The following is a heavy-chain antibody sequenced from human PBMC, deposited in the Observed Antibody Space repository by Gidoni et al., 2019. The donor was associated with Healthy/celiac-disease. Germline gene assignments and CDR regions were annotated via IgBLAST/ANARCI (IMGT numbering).Heavy chain of an antibody. D-gene: IGHD6-19*01. CDR3: ASTIAVAGHDAFDI. Sequence: LEWVSSISSSSSYIYYADSVKGRFTISRDNAKNSLYLQMNSLRAEDTAVYYCASTIAVAGHDAFDIWGQGTMVTVSS. CDR2: ISSSSSYI. J-gene: IGHJ3*02. V-gene: IGHV3-21*01.